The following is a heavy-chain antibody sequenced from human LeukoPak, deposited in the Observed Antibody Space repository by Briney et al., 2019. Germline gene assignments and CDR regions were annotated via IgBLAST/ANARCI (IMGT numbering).Heavy chain of an antibody. J-gene: IGHJ4*02. CDR2: INHSGST. CDR3: ARGGGSGYFDY. V-gene: IGHV4-34*01. Sequence: WIGEINHSGSTNYNPSLKSRVTISVDTSKNQFSLKLSSVTAADTAVYYCARGGGSGYFDYWGQGTLVTVSS. D-gene: IGHD3-22*01.